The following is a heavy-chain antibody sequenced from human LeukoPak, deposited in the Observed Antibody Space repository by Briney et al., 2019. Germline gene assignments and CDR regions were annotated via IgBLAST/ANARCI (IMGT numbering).Heavy chain of an antibody. Sequence: ASVKVSCKASGYTFTGYYMHWVRQAPGQGLEWMGWINPNSGGTNYAQKFQGRVTMTRDTSISTAYVELSRLRSDDTAVYYCARARNYYDSSGPKAYWGQGTLVTVSS. CDR3: ARARNYYDSSGPKAY. D-gene: IGHD3-22*01. V-gene: IGHV1-2*02. CDR2: INPNSGGT. CDR1: GYTFTGYY. J-gene: IGHJ4*02.